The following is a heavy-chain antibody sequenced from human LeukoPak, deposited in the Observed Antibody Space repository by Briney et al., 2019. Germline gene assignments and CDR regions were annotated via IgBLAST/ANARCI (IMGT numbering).Heavy chain of an antibody. V-gene: IGHV3-74*01. J-gene: IGHJ4*02. Sequence: GGSLRLSCAASGFTFSSYWMHWVRQAPGKGLVWVSRINSDGSSTSYADSVKGRFTISRDNAKNTLYLQMNSLRAEDTAVYYCASHHLYGDPFDYWGQGTLVTVSS. D-gene: IGHD4-17*01. CDR3: ASHHLYGDPFDY. CDR1: GFTFSSYW. CDR2: INSDGSST.